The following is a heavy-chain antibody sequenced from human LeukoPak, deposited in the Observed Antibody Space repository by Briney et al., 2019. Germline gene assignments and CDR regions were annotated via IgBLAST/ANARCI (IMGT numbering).Heavy chain of an antibody. J-gene: IGHJ3*02. CDR1: GFTFSDYY. Sequence: KSGGSLRLSCAASGFTFSDYYMSWIRQAPGKGLEWVSSISGSSSYIYYADSVKGRFTISRDSAENSLYLQMNSLRAEDTAVYYCARGGGAFDIWGQGTKVTVSS. V-gene: IGHV3-11*06. CDR2: ISGSSSYI. CDR3: ARGGGAFDI. D-gene: IGHD3-16*01.